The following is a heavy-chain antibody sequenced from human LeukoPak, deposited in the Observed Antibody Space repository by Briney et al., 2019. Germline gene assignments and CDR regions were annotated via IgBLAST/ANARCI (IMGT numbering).Heavy chain of an antibody. Sequence: TGGSLRLSCAASGFTFSSYDMHWVRQATGKGLEWVSAIGTAGDTYYPGSVKGRFTISRENAKNSSYLQMNSLRAGDTAVYYCARAPYSGSYSSFDYWGQGTLVTVSS. J-gene: IGHJ4*02. CDR2: IGTAGDT. CDR1: GFTFSSYD. CDR3: ARAPYSGSYSSFDY. V-gene: IGHV3-13*01. D-gene: IGHD1-26*01.